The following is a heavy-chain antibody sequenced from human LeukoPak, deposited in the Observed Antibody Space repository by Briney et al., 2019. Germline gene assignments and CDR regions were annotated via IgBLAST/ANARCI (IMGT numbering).Heavy chain of an antibody. CDR2: IYYSGST. CDR3: ASSYYDFWSGPYYMDV. Sequence: SETLSLTCTVSGGSISSSSYYWGWIRQPPGKGLEWIGSIYYSGSTYYNPSLKSRVTISVDTSKNQFSLKLSSVTAADTAVYYCASSYYDFWSGPYYMDVWGKGTTVTVSS. V-gene: IGHV4-39*01. CDR1: GGSISSSSYY. D-gene: IGHD3-3*01. J-gene: IGHJ6*03.